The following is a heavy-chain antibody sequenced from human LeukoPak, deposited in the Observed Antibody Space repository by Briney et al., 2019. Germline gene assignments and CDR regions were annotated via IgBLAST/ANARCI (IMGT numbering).Heavy chain of an antibody. CDR3: ARVPAADYYYYFHMDV. CDR1: GFTFSSYW. CDR2: IKQDGSEK. D-gene: IGHD2-2*01. Sequence: HSGGSLRLSCAASGFTFSSYWLSWVRQAPGKGLEWVANIKQDGSEKCYVDSVKGRFTISRDNAKNSLYLQMSSLRAEDTAVYYCARVPAADYYYYFHMDVWGKGTKVTVS. J-gene: IGHJ6*03. V-gene: IGHV3-7*01.